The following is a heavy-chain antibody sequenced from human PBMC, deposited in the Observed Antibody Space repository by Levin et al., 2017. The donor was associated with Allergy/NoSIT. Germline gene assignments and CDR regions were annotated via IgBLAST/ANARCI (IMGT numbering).Heavy chain of an antibody. CDR2: INIDGTSI. V-gene: IGHV3-74*01. J-gene: IGHJ3*02. Sequence: GGSLRLSCAASGFTFSTYWMHWVRQAPGKGLVWVSRINIDGTSIVYADSVKGRFTISRDNNKNMLYLEMNSLRAEDTALYYCVRESPSVFDIWGQGTTVTVSS. CDR1: GFTFSTYW. CDR3: VRESPSVFDI. D-gene: IGHD5/OR15-5a*01.